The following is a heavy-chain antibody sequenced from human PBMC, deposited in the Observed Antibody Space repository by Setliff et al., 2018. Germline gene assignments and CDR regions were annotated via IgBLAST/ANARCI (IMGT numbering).Heavy chain of an antibody. Sequence: TSETLSLTCAVYGGSFSSYYWGWIRQPPGKGLEWIGSIYHNGNSYHNPSLKSRVTISIDMSKNQFSLKLNSVTAADTAVYYCARGAYIGLDYWGQGTLVTVSS. CDR1: GGSFSSYY. V-gene: IGHV4-34*01. J-gene: IGHJ4*02. CDR3: ARGAYIGLDY. D-gene: IGHD4-4*01. CDR2: IYHNGNS.